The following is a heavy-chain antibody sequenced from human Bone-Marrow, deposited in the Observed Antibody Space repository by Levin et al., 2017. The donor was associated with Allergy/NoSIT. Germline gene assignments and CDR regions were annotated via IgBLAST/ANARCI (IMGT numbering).Heavy chain of an antibody. CDR2: INPGGSNT. CDR1: GFTFSTYA. Sequence: GGSLRLSCAASGFTFSTYAMSWVRQAPGKGLEWVSAINPGGSNTYYADSVKGRFTISRDSSKNMLYLQMNSLRAEDTALYYCTTYGYGSGRFDDWGQGALVTVSS. J-gene: IGHJ4*02. D-gene: IGHD6-19*01. CDR3: TTYGYGSGRFDD. V-gene: IGHV3-23*01.